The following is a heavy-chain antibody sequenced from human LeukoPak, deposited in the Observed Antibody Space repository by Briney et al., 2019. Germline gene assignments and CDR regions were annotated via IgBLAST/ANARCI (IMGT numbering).Heavy chain of an antibody. CDR1: GFTFSSYA. J-gene: IGHJ3*02. Sequence: GGSLRLSCAASGFTFSSYAMHWVRQAPGKGLEWVAVISYDGSNKYYADSVKGRFTNSRDNSKNTLYLQMNSLRAEDTAVYYCARDSATVDAFDIWGQGTMVTVSS. CDR3: ARDSATVDAFDI. CDR2: ISYDGSNK. V-gene: IGHV3-30-3*01. D-gene: IGHD4-17*01.